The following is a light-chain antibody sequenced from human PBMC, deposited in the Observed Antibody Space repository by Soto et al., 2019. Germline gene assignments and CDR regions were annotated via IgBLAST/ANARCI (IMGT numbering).Light chain of an antibody. CDR3: QQYNNWPPDYT. Sequence: ETVMTQSPATLSVSPGERVTLSCRASQSINSNLDWYQQRPGQAPRVLIYDASTRATAVPARFSGSGSGTEFTLTISSLQSEDFAVYYCQQYNNWPPDYTFGQGTKLESK. V-gene: IGKV3-15*01. CDR2: DAS. J-gene: IGKJ2*01. CDR1: QSINSN.